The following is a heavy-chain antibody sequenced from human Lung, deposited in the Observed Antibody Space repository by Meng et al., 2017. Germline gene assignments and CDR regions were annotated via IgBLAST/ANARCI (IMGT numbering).Heavy chain of an antibody. Sequence: QVQLVQSGAEVKKPGASVKVSGKASGYTFTNHAMHWVRQAPGQRLEWMGWINAGNGNTKYLQKFQGRVTITRDTSASTAYMELSSLRFEDTAMYYCARDYSSGWYYFDYWGQGTLVTVSS. V-gene: IGHV1-3*01. CDR2: INAGNGNT. D-gene: IGHD6-19*01. CDR3: ARDYSSGWYYFDY. J-gene: IGHJ4*02. CDR1: GYTFTNHA.